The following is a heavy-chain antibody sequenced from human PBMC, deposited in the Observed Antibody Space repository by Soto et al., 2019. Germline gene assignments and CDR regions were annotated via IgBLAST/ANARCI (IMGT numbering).Heavy chain of an antibody. V-gene: IGHV1-18*01. CDR1: GYTFSSYG. CDR2: ISTYKGDT. Sequence: QVQLVQSGAELKKPGASLKVSCKASGYTFSSYGISWVRPAPGQGLEWMGWISTYKGDTHYAQKLQGRVTLTTDTSTSTAYMELRSLRYDDTAGYYCASACGDYYFDSWGQGTLVIVSS. J-gene: IGHJ4*02. CDR3: ASACGDYYFDS. D-gene: IGHD4-17*01.